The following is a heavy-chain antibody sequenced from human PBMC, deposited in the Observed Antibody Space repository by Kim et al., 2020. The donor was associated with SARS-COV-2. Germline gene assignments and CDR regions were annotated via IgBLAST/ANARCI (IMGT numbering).Heavy chain of an antibody. CDR2: TYYRSNWHY. J-gene: IGHJ6*02. V-gene: IGHV6-1*01. CDR1: GDSVSSRDAA. Sequence: SQTLSLTCVISGDSVSSRDAAWNWIRQSPSRGLEWLGRTYYRSNWHYDYALSMKSRVTINPDASKNQFSLQVNSVTPEDTAVYYCAGGWAMDVWGQGTTVIVSS. CDR3: AGGWAMDV.